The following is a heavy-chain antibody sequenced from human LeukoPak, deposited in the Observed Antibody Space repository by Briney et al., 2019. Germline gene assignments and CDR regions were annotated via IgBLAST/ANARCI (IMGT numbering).Heavy chain of an antibody. CDR2: IIPILGIA. Sequence: SVKVSSKASGGTFSSYAISWVRQAPGQGLEWMGRIIPILGIANYSQKFQGRVTITADKSTTTDYMELSSLRSEDTAVYYCARVLDPLVGIDVWGQGTTVTVSS. V-gene: IGHV1-69*04. J-gene: IGHJ6*02. D-gene: IGHD2-8*01. CDR1: GGTFSSYA. CDR3: ARVLDPLVGIDV.